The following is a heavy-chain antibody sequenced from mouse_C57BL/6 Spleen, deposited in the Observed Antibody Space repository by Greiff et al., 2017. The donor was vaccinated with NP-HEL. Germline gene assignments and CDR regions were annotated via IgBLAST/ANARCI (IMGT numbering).Heavy chain of an antibody. V-gene: IGHV1-52*01. J-gene: IGHJ4*01. CDR2: IDPSDSET. D-gene: IGHD2-10*01. Sequence: QVQLQQPGAELVRPGSSVKLSCKASGYTFTSYWMHWVKQRPIQGLEWIGNIDPSDSETHYNQKFKDKATLTVDKSSSTAYMQLSSLTSEDAAVYYCASASYYGKMDYWGQGTSVTVSS. CDR3: ASASYYGKMDY. CDR1: GYTFTSYW.